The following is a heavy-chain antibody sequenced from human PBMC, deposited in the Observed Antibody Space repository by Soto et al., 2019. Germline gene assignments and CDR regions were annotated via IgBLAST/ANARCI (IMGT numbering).Heavy chain of an antibody. J-gene: IGHJ6*02. Sequence: PSETLSLTCTVSGGSISSSYWSWIRQPPGKGLEWIGYVYYSGSTNYNPSLKSRVTISTDTAYMELSSLRSEDTAVYYCATNYGMDVWGQGTTVTVSS. CDR2: VYYSGST. CDR3: ATNYGMDV. CDR1: GGSISSSY. V-gene: IGHV4-59*01.